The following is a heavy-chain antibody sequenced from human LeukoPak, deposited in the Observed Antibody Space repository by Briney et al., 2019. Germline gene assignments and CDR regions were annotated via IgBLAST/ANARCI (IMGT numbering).Heavy chain of an antibody. D-gene: IGHD2-21*02. CDR3: ARAHIVVVTAIRYYYYGMDV. Sequence: GGSLRLSCAASGFTFSSYWMSWVRQAPGKGLEWVANIKQDGSEKYYVDSVKGRFTIARDNAKNSLYLQMNSLRAEDTAVYYCARAHIVVVTAIRYYYYGMDVWGQGTTVTVSS. J-gene: IGHJ6*02. V-gene: IGHV3-7*01. CDR2: IKQDGSEK. CDR1: GFTFSSYW.